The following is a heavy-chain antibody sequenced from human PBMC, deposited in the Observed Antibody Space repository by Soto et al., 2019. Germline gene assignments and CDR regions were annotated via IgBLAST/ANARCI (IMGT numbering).Heavy chain of an antibody. J-gene: IGHJ4*02. V-gene: IGHV1-2*02. CDR1: GYTFINYF. D-gene: IGHD3-22*01. Sequence: QVQLVQSGAEVKKPGASVKVSCKASGYTFINYFIHWVRQAPGQGLEWMGWINPSNGATNGAQKFQGRVTMTRDTSVSTAYMELSSLRSDDTAVYFCASFYFDNTGYLYYWGQGTLVTVSS. CDR2: INPSNGAT. CDR3: ASFYFDNTGYLYY.